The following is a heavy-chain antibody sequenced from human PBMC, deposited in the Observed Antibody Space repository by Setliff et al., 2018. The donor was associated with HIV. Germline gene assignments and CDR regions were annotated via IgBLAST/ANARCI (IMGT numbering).Heavy chain of an antibody. V-gene: IGHV1-8*03. CDR2: MNPNSGNT. CDR1: GYTFTSYD. CDR3: ARGHAVVVPAVYYYYYGMDV. Sequence: GASVKVSCKASGYTFTSYDINWVRQATGQGLEWMGWMNPNSGNTGYAQKFQGRVTITRNTSISTAYMELSSLRPEDTAVYYCARGHAVVVPAVYYYYYGMDVWGQGTTVTVSS. D-gene: IGHD2-2*01. J-gene: IGHJ6*02.